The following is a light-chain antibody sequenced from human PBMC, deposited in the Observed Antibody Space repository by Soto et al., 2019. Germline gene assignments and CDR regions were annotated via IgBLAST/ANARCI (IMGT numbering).Light chain of an antibody. J-gene: IGKJ5*01. CDR1: QSVTN. CDR3: QQYNNWPVT. V-gene: IGKV3-15*01. Sequence: EVVMTQSPATLSVSPGERVTLYCRASQSVTNLAWYQQKPGQAPRLLIYGTITRATGVPASFSGSGSGTEFTLTIGSLQSEDFGVYYCQQYNNWPVTFGRGTRLEIK. CDR2: GTI.